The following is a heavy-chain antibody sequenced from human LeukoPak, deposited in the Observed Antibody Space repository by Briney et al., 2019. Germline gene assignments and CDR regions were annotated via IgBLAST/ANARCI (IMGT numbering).Heavy chain of an antibody. CDR3: ASPAEYSSSSVAY. V-gene: IGHV3-48*01. CDR2: ISSSSSTI. D-gene: IGHD6-6*01. CDR1: GFTFSSYS. J-gene: IGHJ4*02. Sequence: PGGSLRLSCAASGFTFSSYSMNWVRQAPGKGLEWVSYISSSSSTIYYADSVKGRFTISRDNAKNSLYLQMNSLRAEDTAVYYCASPAEYSSSSVAYWGQGTLVTVSS.